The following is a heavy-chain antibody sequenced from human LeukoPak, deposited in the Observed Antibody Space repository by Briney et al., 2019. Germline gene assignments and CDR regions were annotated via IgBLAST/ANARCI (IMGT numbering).Heavy chain of an antibody. CDR3: ARHGDYPDY. CDR2: ISYNGSNK. Sequence: GGSLRLSCAASGFTFSSYGMHWVRQAPGKGLEWVAVISYNGSNKYYADSVKGRFTISRDNSKNTLYLQMNSLRAEDTAVYYCARHGDYPDYWGQGTLVTVSS. V-gene: IGHV3-30*03. J-gene: IGHJ4*02. CDR1: GFTFSSYG. D-gene: IGHD4-17*01.